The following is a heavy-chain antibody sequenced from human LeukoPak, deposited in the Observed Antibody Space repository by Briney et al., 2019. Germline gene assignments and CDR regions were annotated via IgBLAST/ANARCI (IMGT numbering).Heavy chain of an antibody. J-gene: IGHJ3*02. Sequence: GGSLRLSCAASGFTFSSYAMSWVRQAPGKGLEWVSGISWNSGSIGYADSVKGRFTISRDNAKNSLYLQMNSLRTEDTALYYCAKIRGLYSSGYAFDIWGQGTMVTVSS. CDR1: GFTFSSYA. CDR2: ISWNSGSI. CDR3: AKIRGLYSSGYAFDI. V-gene: IGHV3-9*01. D-gene: IGHD6-19*01.